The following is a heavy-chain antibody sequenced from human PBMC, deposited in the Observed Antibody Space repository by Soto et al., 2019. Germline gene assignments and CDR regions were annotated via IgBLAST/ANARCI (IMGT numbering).Heavy chain of an antibody. CDR2: IVVGNGNT. J-gene: IGHJ6*02. CDR3: AADKGGYDFWSGPTIGLDV. Sequence: ASVKVSCKASAFTFTNSAVQWVRQARGQRPEWIGWIVVGNGNTNYAQKFQGRVTITRDMSTTTVYLELSSLRSEDTAVYYCAADKGGYDFWSGPTIGLDVWGQGTTVTVS. V-gene: IGHV1-58*01. D-gene: IGHD3-3*01. CDR1: AFTFTNSA.